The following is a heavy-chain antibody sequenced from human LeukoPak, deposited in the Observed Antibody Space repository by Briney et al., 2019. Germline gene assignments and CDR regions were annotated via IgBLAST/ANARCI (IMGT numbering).Heavy chain of an antibody. CDR1: GFTFSGYE. Sequence: PGGSLRLSCAASGFTFSGYEMNWVRQAPGKGLEWVSYVGASGSTTYYADSVKGRFTISRDNSKNTLDLQMNSLRAEDTATYYCAKANCGGECYYVMAVWGQGTTVTVSS. CDR2: VGASGSTT. J-gene: IGHJ6*02. V-gene: IGHV3-23*01. D-gene: IGHD2-21*01. CDR3: AKANCGGECYYVMAV.